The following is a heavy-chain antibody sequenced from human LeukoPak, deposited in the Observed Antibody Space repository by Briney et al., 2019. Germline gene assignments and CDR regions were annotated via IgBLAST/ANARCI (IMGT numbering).Heavy chain of an antibody. CDR3: ARDAGVVVITTPLH. J-gene: IGHJ4*02. D-gene: IGHD3-22*01. V-gene: IGHV3-7*01. Sequence: GGSLRLSCAASGFTFSSYLMSWVRQAPGKGLEGVANIKQDGSEKYYVDSVKGRFTISRDNAKNSLHLQMNSLRAEDTAVYYCARDAGVVVITTPLHWGQGTLVTVSS. CDR2: IKQDGSEK. CDR1: GFTFSSYL.